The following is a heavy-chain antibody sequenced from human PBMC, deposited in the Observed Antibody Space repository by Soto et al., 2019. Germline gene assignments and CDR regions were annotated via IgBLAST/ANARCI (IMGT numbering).Heavy chain of an antibody. Sequence: GGSLRLSCAASGFTVSSNYMSWVRQAPGKGLEWVSVIYSGGSTYYADSVKGRFTISRDNSKNTLYLQMNSLRAEDTAVYYCARARGYYYFWSGYYIDYWGQESLVTVSS. CDR2: IYSGGST. CDR1: GFTVSSNY. V-gene: IGHV3-53*01. D-gene: IGHD3-3*01. CDR3: ARARGYYYFWSGYYIDY. J-gene: IGHJ4*01.